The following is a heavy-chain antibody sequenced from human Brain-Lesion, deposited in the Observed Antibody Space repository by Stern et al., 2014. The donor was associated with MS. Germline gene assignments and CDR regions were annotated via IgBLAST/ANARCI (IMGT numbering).Heavy chain of an antibody. J-gene: IGHJ4*02. D-gene: IGHD4-17*01. CDR1: GGPISSHSYY. Sequence: VQLVESGPGLVKPSQTLSLTCTVSGGPISSHSYYWSWIRQPAGKGLEWIGRIYASGNTNYNPSLQSRVSISVDTSKNQLSLRLSSVTASDTAVYYCARDYGDLEFDLWGQGTLVTVSS. CDR3: ARDYGDLEFDL. CDR2: IYASGNT. V-gene: IGHV4-61*02.